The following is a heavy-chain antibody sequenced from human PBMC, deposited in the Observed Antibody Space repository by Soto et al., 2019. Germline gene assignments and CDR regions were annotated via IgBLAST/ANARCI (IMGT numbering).Heavy chain of an antibody. Sequence: GVSVKVSCKASGYTFTSYYMHWLRQAPGQGLEWMGIINPSGGSTNYAQKFQGRVTITADESTSTAYMELSSLRSEDTAVYYCARPTVTPRDQNYYYGMDVWGQGTTVTVSS. D-gene: IGHD4-17*01. CDR2: INPSGGST. CDR3: ARPTVTPRDQNYYYGMDV. V-gene: IGHV1-46*01. J-gene: IGHJ6*02. CDR1: GYTFTSYY.